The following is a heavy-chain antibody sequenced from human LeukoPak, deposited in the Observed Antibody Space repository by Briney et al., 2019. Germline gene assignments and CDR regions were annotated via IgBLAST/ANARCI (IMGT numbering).Heavy chain of an antibody. CDR2: ISAYNGNT. CDR3: ASGRRWLPYYYYYMDV. V-gene: IGHV1-18*01. Sequence: GASVKVSCKASGYTFTSYGISWVRQAPGQGLEWMGWISAYNGNTNYAQKLQGRVTITADESTSTAYMELSSLRSEDTAVYYCASGRRWLPYYYYYMDVWGKGTTVTTSS. J-gene: IGHJ6*03. D-gene: IGHD5-24*01. CDR1: GYTFTSYG.